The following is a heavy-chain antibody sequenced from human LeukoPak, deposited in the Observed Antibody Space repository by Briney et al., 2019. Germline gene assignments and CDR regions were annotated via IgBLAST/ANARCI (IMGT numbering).Heavy chain of an antibody. CDR2: ISYDGSNK. V-gene: IGHV3-30-3*01. D-gene: IGHD6-13*01. Sequence: GGSLRLSCAASGFTFSSYAMHWVRQTPGKGLEWVAVISYDGSNKYYADSVEGRFTISRDNSKNTLYLQMNSLRAEDTAVYYCARLPGIAAAGTEDYFDYWGQGALVTVSS. CDR1: GFTFSSYA. J-gene: IGHJ4*02. CDR3: ARLPGIAAAGTEDYFDY.